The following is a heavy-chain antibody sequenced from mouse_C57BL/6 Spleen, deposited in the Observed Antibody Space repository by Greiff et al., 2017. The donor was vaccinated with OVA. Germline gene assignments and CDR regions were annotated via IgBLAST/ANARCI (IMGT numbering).Heavy chain of an antibody. CDR3: ARFWGPWYFDV. Sequence: VQLQQSGAELVRPGASVKLSCKASGYTFTDYYINWVKQRPGQGLEWIARIYPGSGNPYYNEKFKGKATLTAEKSSSTAYMQLSSLTSEDSAVYFCARFWGPWYFDVWGTGTTVTVSS. V-gene: IGHV1-76*01. CDR2: IYPGSGNP. CDR1: GYTFTDYY. D-gene: IGHD3-3*01. J-gene: IGHJ1*03.